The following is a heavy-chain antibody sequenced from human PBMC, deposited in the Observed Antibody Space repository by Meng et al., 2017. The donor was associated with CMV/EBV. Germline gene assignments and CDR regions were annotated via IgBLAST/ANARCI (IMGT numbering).Heavy chain of an antibody. D-gene: IGHD3-3*01. CDR3: ARVGETIFGVVTHLDH. Sequence: ASVKVSCKASGYTFTSYGISWVRQAPGQGLEWMGWISAYNGNTNYAQKLQGRVTMTRDTSISTAYMEVSSLRSDDTAVYYCARVGETIFGVVTHLDHWGQGTLVTVSS. J-gene: IGHJ4*02. CDR1: GYTFTSYG. CDR2: ISAYNGNT. V-gene: IGHV1-18*01.